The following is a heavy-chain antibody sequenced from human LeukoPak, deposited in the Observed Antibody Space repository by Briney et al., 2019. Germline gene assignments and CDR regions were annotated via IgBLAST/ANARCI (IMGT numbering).Heavy chain of an antibody. Sequence: GRSLRLSCAASGFTFDDYAMHWVRHAPGKGLEWVSGISWNSGSIGYADSVKGRFAISRDNAKNSLYLQMNSLRAEDTALYYCAKDGQQWLLQGCYFDYRGQGTLVTVSS. CDR1: GFTFDDYA. D-gene: IGHD6-19*01. J-gene: IGHJ4*02. V-gene: IGHV3-9*01. CDR3: AKDGQQWLLQGCYFDY. CDR2: ISWNSGSI.